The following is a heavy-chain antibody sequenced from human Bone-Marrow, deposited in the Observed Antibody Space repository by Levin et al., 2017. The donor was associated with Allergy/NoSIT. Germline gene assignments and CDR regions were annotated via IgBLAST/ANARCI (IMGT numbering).Heavy chain of an antibody. CDR3: ARDTSSLPGADFDY. D-gene: IGHD2-2*01. V-gene: IGHV3-33*01. CDR2: IWYDGSDQ. Sequence: QPGGSLRLSCAASGFAFYNHGMHWVRQAPGKGLDWVADIWYDGSDQYYADSVRGRFTISRDNSNNTLYLQVNSLRAEDTALSYCARDTSSLPGADFDYWGQGTLVTVSS. CDR1: GFAFYNHG. J-gene: IGHJ4*02.